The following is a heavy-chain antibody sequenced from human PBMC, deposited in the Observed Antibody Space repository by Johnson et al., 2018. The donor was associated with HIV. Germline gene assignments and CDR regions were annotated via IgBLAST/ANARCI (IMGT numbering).Heavy chain of an antibody. CDR3: AKDIGTWWELAGAFDI. Sequence: MQLVESGGGLVQPGRSLRLSCAASGFTFSSSWMHWVCQAPEKGLEWVAAIKCDGSEKDYADSVQGRVPISRDNSKNTLYLQMNSLRAEDTAVYYCAKDIGTWWELAGAFDIWGQGTMVTVSS. V-gene: IGHV3-52*01. CDR1: GFTFSSSW. J-gene: IGHJ3*02. CDR2: IKCDGSEK. D-gene: IGHD1-26*01.